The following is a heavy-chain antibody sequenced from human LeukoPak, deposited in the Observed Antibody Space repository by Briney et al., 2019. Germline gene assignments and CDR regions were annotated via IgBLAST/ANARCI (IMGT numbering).Heavy chain of an antibody. V-gene: IGHV3-7*01. CDR3: ASELNALWRDYFDL. J-gene: IGHJ4*02. CDR1: GLTFSSYW. CDR2: IKEDGREK. D-gene: IGHD2/OR15-2a*01. Sequence: GGSLRLSCAASGLTFSSYWMTWVRQAPGKGLEWVANIKEDGREKYYVDSVKGRFTISRDNAKNSLYLQMNSLRAEDTAVYYCASELNALWRDYFDLWGQGILVTVSS.